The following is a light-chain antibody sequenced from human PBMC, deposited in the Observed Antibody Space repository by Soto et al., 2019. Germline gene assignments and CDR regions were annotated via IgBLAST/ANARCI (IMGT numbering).Light chain of an antibody. J-gene: IGLJ2*01. CDR1: SDYSHYK. CDR3: GADHGSGSNFVVV. CDR2: VGTGGIVG. V-gene: IGLV9-49*01. Sequence: QSVLTKPPSASASLGASVTLTCTLSSDYSHYKVDWYQQRPGKGPRFVMRVGTGGIVGSKGDGIPDRFSVLGSGLNRYLTIKNIQEEDESDYHCGADHGSGSNFVVVFGGGTKLTVL.